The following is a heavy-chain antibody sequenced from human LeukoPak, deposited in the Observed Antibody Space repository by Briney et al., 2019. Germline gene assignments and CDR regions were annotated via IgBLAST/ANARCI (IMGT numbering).Heavy chain of an antibody. CDR1: GYTFTGYY. CDR2: MNPNSGNT. CDR3: ARSLKVRGLNWFDP. D-gene: IGHD3-10*01. Sequence: GASVKVSCKASGYTFTGYYMHWVRQAPGQGLEWMGWMNPNSGNTGYAQKFQGRVTITRNTSISTAYMELSSLRSEDTAVYYCARSLKVRGLNWFDPWGQGTLVTVSS. J-gene: IGHJ5*02. V-gene: IGHV1-8*02.